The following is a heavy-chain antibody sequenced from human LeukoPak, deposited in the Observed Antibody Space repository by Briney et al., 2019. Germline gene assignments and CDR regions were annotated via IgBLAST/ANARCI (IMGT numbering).Heavy chain of an antibody. CDR3: ARLYGSGSLYYFDY. V-gene: IGHV3-21*01. CDR1: GFTFSSYS. CDR2: ISSSSSYI. J-gene: IGHJ4*02. D-gene: IGHD3-10*01. Sequence: GGSLRLSCAASGFTFSSYSMSWVRQAPGKGLESVSSISSSSSYIHYADSVKGRFTISRDNAKNSLYLQMNSLRAEDTAVYYCARLYGSGSLYYFDYWGQGTLVTVSS.